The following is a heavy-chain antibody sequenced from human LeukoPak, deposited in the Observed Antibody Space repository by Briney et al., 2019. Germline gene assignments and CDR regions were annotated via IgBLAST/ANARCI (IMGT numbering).Heavy chain of an antibody. Sequence: GGSLRLSCAASGFTLSSYGMHWVRQAPGKGLEWVAFIRYDGSNKYYADSVKGRFTISRDNSKNTLYLQMNSLRAEDTAVYYCAKGGRWLQFDAFDIWGQGTMVTVSS. J-gene: IGHJ3*02. V-gene: IGHV3-30*02. D-gene: IGHD5-24*01. CDR1: GFTLSSYG. CDR2: IRYDGSNK. CDR3: AKGGRWLQFDAFDI.